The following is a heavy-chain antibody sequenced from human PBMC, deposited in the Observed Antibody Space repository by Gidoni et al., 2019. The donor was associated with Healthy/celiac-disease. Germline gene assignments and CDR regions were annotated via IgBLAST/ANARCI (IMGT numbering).Heavy chain of an antibody. CDR1: GFTFSSYG. Sequence: QVQLVESGGGVVQPGRSLRLSCAASGFTFSSYGMHWFRQAPGKGLEWVAVISYDGSNKYYADSVKGRFTISRDNSKNTLYLQMNSLRAEDTAVYYCAKGGGRPYSSGWWDYYMDVWGKGTTVTVSS. CDR2: ISYDGSNK. D-gene: IGHD6-19*01. V-gene: IGHV3-30*18. CDR3: AKGGGRPYSSGWWDYYMDV. J-gene: IGHJ6*03.